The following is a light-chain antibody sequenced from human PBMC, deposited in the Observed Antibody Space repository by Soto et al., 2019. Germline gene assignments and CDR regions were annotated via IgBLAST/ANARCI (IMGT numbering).Light chain of an antibody. CDR2: DVT. CDR3: SSYTASSTTHYV. Sequence: QSALTQPASLSGSPGQSITISCTGTGSDIGGYNYVSWYQQHPGKAPKLIIYDVTNRPSGVSDRFFGSKSGNTASLTISGLQAEDEADYYCSSYTASSTTHYVFGTGTKLTVL. J-gene: IGLJ1*01. V-gene: IGLV2-14*03. CDR1: GSDIGGYNY.